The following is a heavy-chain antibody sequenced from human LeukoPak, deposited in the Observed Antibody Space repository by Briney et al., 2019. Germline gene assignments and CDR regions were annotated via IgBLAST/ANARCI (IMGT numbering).Heavy chain of an antibody. CDR1: GGSISSSSYY. CDR2: IYHSGST. D-gene: IGHD1-1*01. V-gene: IGHV4-39*07. CDR3: AGSKSVRPYPIDY. J-gene: IGHJ4*02. Sequence: TSETLSLTCTVSGGSISSSSYYWGWIRQPPGKGLEWIGSIYHSGSTYYNPSLKSRVTISVDTSKNQFSLKLSSVAAADTAVYYCAGSKSVRPYPIDYWGQGTLVTVSS.